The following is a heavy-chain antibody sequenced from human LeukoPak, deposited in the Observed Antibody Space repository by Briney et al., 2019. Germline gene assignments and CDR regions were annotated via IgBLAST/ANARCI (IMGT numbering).Heavy chain of an antibody. CDR1: GFTVSSNY. D-gene: IGHD4-23*01. CDR2: IYSGGST. CDR3: AREGLRWGWFSGYGMDV. V-gene: IGHV3-66*01. Sequence: GGSLRLSCAASGFTVSSNYMSWVRQAPGKGLECVSVIYSGGSTYYADSVKGRFTISRDNSKNTLYLQMNSLRAEDTAVYYCAREGLRWGWFSGYGMDVWGQGTTVTVSS. J-gene: IGHJ6*02.